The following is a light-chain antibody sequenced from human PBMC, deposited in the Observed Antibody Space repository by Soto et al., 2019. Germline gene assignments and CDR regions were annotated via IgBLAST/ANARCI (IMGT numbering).Light chain of an antibody. V-gene: IGLV4-60*02. CDR1: SGHSTYI. Sequence: QLVLTQSSSASASLGSSVKLTCILSSGHSTYIIAWHQQQPGKAPRFLMALDRSGSYNRGSGVPDRFSGSSSGADRYLTISNLQFEDEGDYYCETWYSNTHKVFGGGTKLTVL. CDR2: LDRSGSY. CDR3: ETWYSNTHKV. J-gene: IGLJ3*02.